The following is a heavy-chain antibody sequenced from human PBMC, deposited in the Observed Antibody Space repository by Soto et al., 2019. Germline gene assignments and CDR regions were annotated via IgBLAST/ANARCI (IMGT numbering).Heavy chain of an antibody. J-gene: IGHJ4*02. V-gene: IGHV4-39*01. CDR2: IYYSGST. CDR3: ATFYGDYVSY. D-gene: IGHD4-17*01. Sequence: SDSLSLTFTLYGIPNRGSSYYWGWIRQPPGKGLEWIGSIYYSGSTYYNPSLKSRVTISVDTSKNQFSLKLSSVTAADTAVYYCATFYGDYVSYWGQG. CDR1: GIPNRGSSYY.